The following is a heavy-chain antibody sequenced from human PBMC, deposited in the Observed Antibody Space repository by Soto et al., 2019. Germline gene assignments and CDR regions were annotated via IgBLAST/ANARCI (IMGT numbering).Heavy chain of an antibody. CDR2: IYTSGST. D-gene: IGHD2-2*02. CDR1: GGSISSYY. J-gene: IGHJ4*02. CDR3: AREAPGYCSSTSCYTDDFVDTGFDY. Sequence: PWETLSLTCTVSGGSISSYYWSWIRQPAGKGLEWIGRIYTSGSTNYNPSLKSRVTMSVDTSKNQFSLKLSSVTAADTAVYYCAREAPGYCSSTSCYTDDFVDTGFDYWGQGTLVTVSS. V-gene: IGHV4-4*07.